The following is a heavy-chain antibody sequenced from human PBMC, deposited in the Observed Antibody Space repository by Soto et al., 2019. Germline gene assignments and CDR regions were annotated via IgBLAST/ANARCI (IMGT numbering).Heavy chain of an antibody. CDR1: GGYISSYY. V-gene: IGHV4-59*12. J-gene: IGHJ4*02. D-gene: IGHD6-19*01. CDR2: IYYSGST. Sequence: SETLSLTCDVSGGYISSYYWSWLRQPPEKGLEWIGYIYYSGSTTYNPSLKSRVTISVDTSKNQFSLKLSSVAAADTAVYYCAREGSGWYIHFDYWGQGTLVTVSS. CDR3: AREGSGWYIHFDY.